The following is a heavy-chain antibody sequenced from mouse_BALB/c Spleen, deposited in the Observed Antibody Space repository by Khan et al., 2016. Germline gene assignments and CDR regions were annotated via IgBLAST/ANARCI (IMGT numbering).Heavy chain of an antibody. Sequence: QIQLVQSGPDLKKPGETVKISCKASGYTFTNYGMNWVKQAPGKGLKWMGWINTNTGEPTYAEEFKGRFAFSLETSAPTAYLQLNNLKNEDTATYFCAEDYYGSNWFAYWGQGTLVTVSA. J-gene: IGHJ3*01. CDR3: AEDYYGSNWFAY. D-gene: IGHD1-1*01. V-gene: IGHV9-3*02. CDR1: GYTFTNYG. CDR2: INTNTGEP.